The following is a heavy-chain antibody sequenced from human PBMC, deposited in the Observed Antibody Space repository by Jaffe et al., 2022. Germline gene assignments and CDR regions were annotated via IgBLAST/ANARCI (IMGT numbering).Heavy chain of an antibody. Sequence: QVQLQESGPGLVKPSETLSLTCAVTGYSISSGYYWGWIRQPPGKGLEWIGNIYRTRDTYYNPSLKSRASILLDFSKNEFSLRLSSMTAADTAVYYCARDLAVRRPRPSPVWGQGTLVTVSS. V-gene: IGHV4-38-2*02. CDR3: ARDLAVRRPRPSPV. D-gene: IGHD1-1*01. CDR2: IYRTRDT. CDR1: GYSISSGYY. J-gene: IGHJ3*01.